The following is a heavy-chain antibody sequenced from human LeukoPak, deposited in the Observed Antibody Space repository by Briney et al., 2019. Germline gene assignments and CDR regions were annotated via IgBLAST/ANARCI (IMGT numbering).Heavy chain of an antibody. Sequence: WIXQHPGKGLEWIGYIYYTGITSYNPSLKSRVTMSVDTSMNQVSLKVTSLTAADTAVYYCAASSGVTLGRFWGQGALVTVSS. D-gene: IGHD3-16*01. CDR2: IYYTGIT. CDR3: AASSGVTLGRF. J-gene: IGHJ4*02. V-gene: IGHV4-31*02.